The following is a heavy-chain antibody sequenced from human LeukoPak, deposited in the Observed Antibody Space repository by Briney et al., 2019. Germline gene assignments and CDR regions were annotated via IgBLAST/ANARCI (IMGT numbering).Heavy chain of an antibody. CDR1: GYTFTSYA. D-gene: IGHD6-19*01. Sequence: AASVKVSCTASGYTFTSYAMHWVRQAPGQGLEWMGWINAGNGNTKYSQKFQGRVTITRDTSASTAYMELSSLRSEDTAVYYCARVRTYSSGPFGYWGQGTLVTVSS. CDR3: ARVRTYSSGPFGY. CDR2: INAGNGNT. V-gene: IGHV1-3*01. J-gene: IGHJ4*02.